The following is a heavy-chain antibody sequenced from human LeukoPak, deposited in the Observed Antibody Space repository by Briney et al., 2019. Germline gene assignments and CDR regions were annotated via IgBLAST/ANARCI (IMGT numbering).Heavy chain of an antibody. D-gene: IGHD3-16*01. J-gene: IGHJ4*02. V-gene: IGHV4-59*01. Sequence: SSETLSLTCTVSGGSISSYYWSWIRQPPGKGLEWIGYIYYSGSTKYNPPLKSRVTISVDTSKNQFSLKLNSVTAADTAVYYCARGVSSLDYFEYWGQGTLVTVSS. CDR2: IYYSGST. CDR3: ARGVSSLDYFEY. CDR1: GGSISSYY.